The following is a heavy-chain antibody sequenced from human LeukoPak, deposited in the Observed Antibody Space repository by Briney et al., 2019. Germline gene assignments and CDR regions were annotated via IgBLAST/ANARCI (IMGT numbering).Heavy chain of an antibody. CDR3: ARGLVHDTSGYYSGY. D-gene: IGHD3-22*01. V-gene: IGHV3-74*01. J-gene: IGHJ4*02. CDR2: INSDGSST. CDR1: GFTFSAFW. Sequence: GGSLRLSCAASGFTFSAFWMHWVRQAPGKGLVWVSRINSDGSSTTYADSVKGRFTISRDNAKNTLYLQMNSLRAEDTAVYYCARGLVHDTSGYYSGYWGQGTLLTVSS.